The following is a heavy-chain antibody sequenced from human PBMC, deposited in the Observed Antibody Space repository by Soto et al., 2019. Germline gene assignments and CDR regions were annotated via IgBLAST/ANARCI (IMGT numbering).Heavy chain of an antibody. CDR2: IFTSSSTI. Sequence: EVQLVESGGGLVQPGGSLRLSCAASGFTFKSYSMNWVRQAPGKGLEWISYIFTSSSTIYYADSVKGRFTISRDNAKNSLYLQMNSLRAEDTAGYYWARDRGEWPDAFDIWGQGTMVTVSS. V-gene: IGHV3-48*01. D-gene: IGHD3-16*01. J-gene: IGHJ3*02. CDR3: ARDRGEWPDAFDI. CDR1: GFTFKSYS.